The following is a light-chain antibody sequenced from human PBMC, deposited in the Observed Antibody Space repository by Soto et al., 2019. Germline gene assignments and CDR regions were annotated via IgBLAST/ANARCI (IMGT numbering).Light chain of an antibody. Sequence: QSALTQPASVSGSPGQSIAISCTGSSSDVGSYNRVSWYQQHPGKAPKPIIYEVTDRPSGVSNRFSGSKSGNTASLTISGLQAEDEAEYYCSSYTNINTRACVFGTGTKLTVL. CDR1: SSDVGSYNR. CDR3: SSYTNINTRACV. J-gene: IGLJ1*01. V-gene: IGLV2-14*01. CDR2: EVT.